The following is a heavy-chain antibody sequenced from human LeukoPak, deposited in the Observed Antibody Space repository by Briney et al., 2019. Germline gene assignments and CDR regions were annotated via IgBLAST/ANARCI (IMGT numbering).Heavy chain of an antibody. CDR3: AKRSGPNSGPFDS. CDR2: VRKDATEK. D-gene: IGHD1-1*01. CDR1: GFIFTEYG. V-gene: IGHV3-30*02. Sequence: QPGGSPTLSCAASGFIFTEYGMYWVRQAPGKGLEWVAFVRKDATEKKYADSVEGRFTISRDVSENTVYLKMNNLRVDDTAVYYCAKRSGPNSGPFDSWGQGTPVIVSS. J-gene: IGHJ4*02.